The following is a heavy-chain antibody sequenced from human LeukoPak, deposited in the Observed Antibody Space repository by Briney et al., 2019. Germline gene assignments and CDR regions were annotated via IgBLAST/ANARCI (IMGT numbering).Heavy chain of an antibody. CDR1: GGSISSYY. Sequence: TSETLSLTCTVSGGSISSYYWSWIRQPPGKGLEWIGYIYYSGSTNYNPSLKSRVTISVDTSKNQFSLKLSSVTAADTAVYYCARHGGGNSGSWFDPWGQGTLVTVSS. CDR2: IYYSGST. CDR3: ARHGGGNSGSWFDP. V-gene: IGHV4-59*08. D-gene: IGHD4-23*01. J-gene: IGHJ5*02.